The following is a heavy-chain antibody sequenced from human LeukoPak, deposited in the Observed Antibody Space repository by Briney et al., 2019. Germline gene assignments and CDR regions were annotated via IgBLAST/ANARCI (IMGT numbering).Heavy chain of an antibody. J-gene: IGHJ4*02. D-gene: IGHD3-10*01. V-gene: IGHV3-21*01. CDR1: GFTFSSYS. Sequence: GGSLRLSCAASGFTFSSYSMNWVRQAPGKGLEWVSSISSSSSYIYYADSVKGRFTISRDNAKNSLYLQMSSLRAEDTAVYYCARSGHVGSSDYWGQGTLVTVSS. CDR3: ARSGHVGSSDY. CDR2: ISSSSSYI.